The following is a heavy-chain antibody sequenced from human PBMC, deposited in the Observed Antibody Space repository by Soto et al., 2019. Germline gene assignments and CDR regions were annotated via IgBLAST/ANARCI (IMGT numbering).Heavy chain of an antibody. J-gene: IGHJ3*02. CDR2: IYSGGST. Sequence: GESLKISCAASGFTVSSNYMSWVRQAPGKGLEWVSVIYSGGSTYYADSVKGRFTISRDNSKNTLYLQMNSLRAEDTAVYYCASAGTEGAFDSWGQGTMVTVSS. D-gene: IGHD1-26*01. CDR3: ASAGTEGAFDS. V-gene: IGHV3-66*02. CDR1: GFTVSSNY.